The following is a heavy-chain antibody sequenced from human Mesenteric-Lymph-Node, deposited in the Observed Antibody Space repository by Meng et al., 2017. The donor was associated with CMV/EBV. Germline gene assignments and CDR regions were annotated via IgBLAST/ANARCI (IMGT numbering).Heavy chain of an antibody. J-gene: IGHJ4*02. CDR3: AREDIVVVPAAYDY. Sequence: ASVKVSCKASGYSFTGYYIHWVRQAPGEGLEWMGWINSNSGGTNYAQKFQGRVTMTRDTSISTAYMELSRLRSDDTAVYYCAREDIVVVPAAYDYWGQGTLVTVSS. V-gene: IGHV1-2*02. CDR1: GYSFTGYY. D-gene: IGHD2-2*01. CDR2: INSNSGGT.